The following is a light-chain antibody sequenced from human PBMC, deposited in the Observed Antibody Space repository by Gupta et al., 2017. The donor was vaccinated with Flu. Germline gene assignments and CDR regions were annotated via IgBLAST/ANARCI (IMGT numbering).Light chain of an antibody. Sequence: DIVMTQSPLSLPVTPGEPASISCRSSQGLLHSNGYNYLDWYLQKPGQSPQLLIYLGSNRASGVPDRFSGSGSGTDFTLKISRVEAEDVGVYYCMQALQTPVTFGGGTKVEIK. CDR3: MQALQTPVT. CDR1: QGLLHSNGYNY. V-gene: IGKV2-28*01. J-gene: IGKJ4*01. CDR2: LGS.